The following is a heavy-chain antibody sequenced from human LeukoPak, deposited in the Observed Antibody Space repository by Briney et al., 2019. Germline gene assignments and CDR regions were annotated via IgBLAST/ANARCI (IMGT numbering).Heavy chain of an antibody. V-gene: IGHV5-51*01. D-gene: IGHD2-2*01. J-gene: IGHJ4*02. Sequence: PGESLKISCKGSGYSFTSYWIGWVRQMPGKGLEWMGVIYPGDSDTRYSPSFQGQVTISADKSISTAYLQWSSLKASDTAIYFCARRGRSGSSCYAYWGQGTLVTVSS. CDR2: IYPGDSDT. CDR1: GYSFTSYW. CDR3: ARRGRSGSSCYAY.